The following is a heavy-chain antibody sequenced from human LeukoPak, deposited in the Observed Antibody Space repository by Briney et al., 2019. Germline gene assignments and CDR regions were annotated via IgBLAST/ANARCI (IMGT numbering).Heavy chain of an antibody. J-gene: IGHJ6*03. CDR2: ISAYNGNT. CDR1: GYTFTSYG. CDR3: ARGSWWGCSSTSCCRPYYYYYYMDV. V-gene: IGHV1-18*01. D-gene: IGHD2-2*01. Sequence: RASVKVSCKASGYTFTSYGISWVRQAPGQGLEWMGWISAYNGNTNYAQKLQGRVTMTTDTSTSTAYMELRSLRSEDTAVYYCARGSWWGCSSTSCCRPYYYYYYMDVWGKGTTVTVSS.